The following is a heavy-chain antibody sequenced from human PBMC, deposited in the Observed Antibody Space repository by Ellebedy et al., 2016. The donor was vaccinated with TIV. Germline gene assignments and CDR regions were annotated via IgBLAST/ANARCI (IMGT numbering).Heavy chain of an antibody. CDR2: IRRSGSYL. CDR1: GFTFSSYT. J-gene: IGHJ4*02. V-gene: IGHV3-21*01. Sequence: GESLKISCAASGFTFSSYTINWVRQTPGKGLAWVASIRRSGSYLYYADSVKGRVTISRDNAKNSLYLQMNSLRVDDTAVYYCATSRARVYWGQGTLVTVSS. CDR3: ATSRARVY.